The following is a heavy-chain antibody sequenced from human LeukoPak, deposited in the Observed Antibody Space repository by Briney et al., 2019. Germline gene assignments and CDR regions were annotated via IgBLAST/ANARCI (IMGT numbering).Heavy chain of an antibody. CDR1: GFTFSNYW. D-gene: IGHD3-3*01. J-gene: IGHJ5*02. CDR3: ARHFGAPAP. Sequence: PGGSLRLSCAASGFTFSNYWMHWVRQAPGKGLVWVSRINGDGSRTNYADSVKGRFTISRDNAKNTLYLQMSILRVEDTALYYCARHFGAPAPWGQGTLVTVSS. V-gene: IGHV3-74*01. CDR2: INGDGSRT.